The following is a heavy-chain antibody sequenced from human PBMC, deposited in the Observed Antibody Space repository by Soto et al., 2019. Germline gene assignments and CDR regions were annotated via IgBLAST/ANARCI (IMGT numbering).Heavy chain of an antibody. V-gene: IGHV3-30-3*01. Sequence: GGSLRLSCTASGFTFSTYSMHWVRQAPGKGLEWVAVISYDGSNKYYADSVKGRFTISRDNSKNTLYLQMNSLRAEDTAVYYCAREGGDSSGYYRAFDYWGQGTLVTVSS. D-gene: IGHD3-22*01. J-gene: IGHJ4*02. CDR2: ISYDGSNK. CDR3: AREGGDSSGYYRAFDY. CDR1: GFTFSTYS.